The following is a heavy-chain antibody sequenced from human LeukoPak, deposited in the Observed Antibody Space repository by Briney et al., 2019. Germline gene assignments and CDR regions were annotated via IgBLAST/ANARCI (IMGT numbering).Heavy chain of an antibody. D-gene: IGHD3-10*01. CDR1: GFSFSDST. J-gene: IGHJ4*02. Sequence: GGSLRLSCVASGFSFSDSTMHWVRRASGKGLEWVGRIRSKALSDAPGYASSVKGRFTISRDDSLNTVYLQMNSLRTEDTALYYCTRGSYDFWGQGTLVTVSS. CDR3: TRGSYDF. V-gene: IGHV3-73*01. CDR2: IRSKALSDAP.